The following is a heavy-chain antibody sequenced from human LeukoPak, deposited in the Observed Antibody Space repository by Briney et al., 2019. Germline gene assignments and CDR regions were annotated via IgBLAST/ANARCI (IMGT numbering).Heavy chain of an antibody. V-gene: IGHV3-7*05. Sequence: GGSLRLSCAASGFTFSSYGMHWFRQAPGKGLECVANINQEGSDKHYVDSVKGRLTISRDNAKNSLYVQMNSLRAEDTAVYYCARVSRVGDSSAYRHFDYWGQGILVTVSS. CDR2: INQEGSDK. CDR3: ARVSRVGDSSAYRHFDY. D-gene: IGHD3-22*01. J-gene: IGHJ4*02. CDR1: GFTFSSYG.